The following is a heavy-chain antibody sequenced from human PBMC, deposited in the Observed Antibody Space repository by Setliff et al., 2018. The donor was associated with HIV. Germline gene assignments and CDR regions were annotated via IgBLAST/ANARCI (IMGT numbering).Heavy chain of an antibody. CDR2: IYSTGRT. CDR3: ARELYGGNSRPFDY. Sequence: SETLSLTCTVSGGSIINYLWHWFRQPPGKGLEWIGYIYSTGRTDYNPSLYSRLTISVDTSKNQVSLNLTSVTTADTAVYYCARELYGGNSRPFDYWGHGALVTVSS. J-gene: IGHJ4*01. D-gene: IGHD2-21*02. CDR1: GGSIINYL. V-gene: IGHV4-59*01.